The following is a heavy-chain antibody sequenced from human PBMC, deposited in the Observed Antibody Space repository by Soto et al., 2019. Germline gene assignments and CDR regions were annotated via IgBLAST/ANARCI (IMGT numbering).Heavy chain of an antibody. V-gene: IGHV1-18*01. CDR2: ISAHNGKT. D-gene: IGHD5-18*01. J-gene: IGHJ4*02. CDR3: AGVDTAMVTASY. Sequence: QVQLVQSGAEVKKPGASVKVPCKASGYSFSSYAISWERQAPGQGLEWIGWISAHNGKTNYPQKLQGRVTTNTDASTSRGYMEVRSLRSDGTAVYYCAGVDTAMVTASYWGQGTLVTVSS. CDR1: GYSFSSYA.